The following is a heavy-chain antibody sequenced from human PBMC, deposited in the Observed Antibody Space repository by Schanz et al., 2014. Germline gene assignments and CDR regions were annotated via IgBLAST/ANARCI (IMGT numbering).Heavy chain of an antibody. Sequence: VQLVESGGGVVQPGRSLRLSCAASGFTFSSYAMSWVRQAPGKGLEWVSIISGSGGNTYYADAVRGRFTISRDNSNKTVDLQMNSLRAEDTAVYYCAKDRSWDYDSSGYFDYWGQGTLVTVSS. V-gene: IGHV3-23*04. D-gene: IGHD3-22*01. CDR2: ISGSGGNT. CDR1: GFTFSSYA. CDR3: AKDRSWDYDSSGYFDY. J-gene: IGHJ4*02.